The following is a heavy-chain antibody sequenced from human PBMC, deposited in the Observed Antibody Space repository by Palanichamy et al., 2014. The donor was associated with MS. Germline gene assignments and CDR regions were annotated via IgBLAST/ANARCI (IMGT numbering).Heavy chain of an antibody. Sequence: QVQLQESGPGLVKPSQTLSLTCTVSGGSISSGSYYWSWIRQPAGKGLEWIGRIYTSGSTNYNPSLKSRVTISVDTSKNQFSLKLSSVTAADTAVYYCARERSYCDYWGQGTLVTVSS. CDR3: ARERSYCDY. J-gene: IGHJ4*02. V-gene: IGHV4-61*02. CDR1: GGSISSGSYY. CDR2: IYTSGST.